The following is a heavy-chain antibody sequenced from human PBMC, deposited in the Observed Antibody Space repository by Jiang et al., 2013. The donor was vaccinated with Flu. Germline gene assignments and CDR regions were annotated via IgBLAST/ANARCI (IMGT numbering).Heavy chain of an antibody. J-gene: IGHJ3*02. Sequence: GPGLVKPSETLSLTCTVSGDSISPYYYTWIRQPAGKGLEYIGRIHTSGSTNYIPFLRSRVTMSVGTSKTQFSLRLNSVTAADTGVYYCARTADDAFDIWGQGTMVTVSS. CDR2: IHTSGST. CDR1: GDSISPYY. D-gene: IGHD6-13*01. CDR3: ARTADDAFDI. V-gene: IGHV4-4*07.